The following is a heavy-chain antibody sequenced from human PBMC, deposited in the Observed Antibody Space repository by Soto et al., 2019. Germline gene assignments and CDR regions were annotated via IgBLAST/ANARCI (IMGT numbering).Heavy chain of an antibody. Sequence: QVQLQESGPGLVKPSEPLSLTCTVSGGSISSNYWSWIGQPAGKGLGWIGRIYTSGSTNYNPSLKSRVTMSVDTSKNQFSLKLSSVTAADTAVYYCARDTIAARQHWYFDLWGRGTLVTVSS. CDR2: IYTSGST. CDR3: ARDTIAARQHWYFDL. V-gene: IGHV4-4*07. D-gene: IGHD6-6*01. J-gene: IGHJ2*01. CDR1: GGSISSNY.